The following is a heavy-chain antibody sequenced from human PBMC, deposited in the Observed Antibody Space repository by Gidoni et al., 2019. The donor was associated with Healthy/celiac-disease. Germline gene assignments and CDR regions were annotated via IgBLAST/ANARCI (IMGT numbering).Heavy chain of an antibody. CDR1: GFPFSSYA. CDR2: ISGSGGST. CDR3: AKDRILCSGGSCYYNSYGMDV. Sequence: EVQLLESGGGLVQPGGSLRLSCAASGFPFSSYAISWVRQAPGKGLEWVSAISGSGGSTYYADSVKGRFTISRDNSKNTLYLQMNSLRAEDTAVYYCAKDRILCSGGSCYYNSYGMDVWGQGTTVTVSS. J-gene: IGHJ6*02. D-gene: IGHD2-15*01. V-gene: IGHV3-23*01.